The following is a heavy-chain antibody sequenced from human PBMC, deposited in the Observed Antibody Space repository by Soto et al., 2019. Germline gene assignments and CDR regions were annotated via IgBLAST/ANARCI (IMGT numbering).Heavy chain of an antibody. J-gene: IGHJ6*02. Sequence: QVQLQESGPGLVKPSETLSLTCTVSGDSINNYYCNWVRQRPGKGLEWIGSIHYSGTTHYNPSLASRVIISADKAKNHFSLRVTSVTAADTAVYYCAGDTYGMDVWGQGTTVTVSS. CDR3: AGDTYGMDV. CDR1: GDSINNYY. CDR2: IHYSGTT. V-gene: IGHV4-59*01.